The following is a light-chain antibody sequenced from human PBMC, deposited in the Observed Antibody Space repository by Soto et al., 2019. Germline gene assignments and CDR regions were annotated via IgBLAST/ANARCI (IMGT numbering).Light chain of an antibody. Sequence: DIRMTQSPAALSASVGDRVTISCRASQSIDGWLFWYQKKPGKAPQLLIYKAYSLESRVPSRFSGSGSGTEFTLTISSLQPDDFAPYYCQQYNSYPWPFGQGTKVDI. CDR1: QSIDGW. CDR2: KAY. CDR3: QQYNSYPWP. J-gene: IGKJ1*01. V-gene: IGKV1-5*03.